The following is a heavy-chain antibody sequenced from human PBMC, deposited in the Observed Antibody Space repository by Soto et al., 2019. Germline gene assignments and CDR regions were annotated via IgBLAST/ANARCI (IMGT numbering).Heavy chain of an antibody. CDR3: ATGLLYGSYGLDV. CDR1: GLTFDDYN. V-gene: IGHV3-43*01. D-gene: IGHD3-3*01. CDR2: ISGDGGST. Sequence: GGSLRLSCAASGLTFDDYNMHWVRQAPGKGLEWVSLISGDGGSTFYADSVKGRFTISRDNSKKSLYLQMNSLRTEDTALYYCATGLLYGSYGLDVWGQGTTVTVSS. J-gene: IGHJ6*02.